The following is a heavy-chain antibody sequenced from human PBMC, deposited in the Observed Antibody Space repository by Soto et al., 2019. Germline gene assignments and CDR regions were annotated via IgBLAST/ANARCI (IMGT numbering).Heavy chain of an antibody. CDR1: GFTVSSNY. V-gene: IGHV3-53*04. D-gene: IGHD3-10*01. J-gene: IGHJ4*02. CDR3: ARVLYPDYYGSGSHFDY. CDR2: IYSGGST. Sequence: EVQLVESGGGLVQPGGSLRLSCAASGFTVSSNYMSWVRQAPGKGLEWVSVIYSGGSTYYADSVKGRFTISRHNSKNTLYLQMNSLRAEDTAVYYCARVLYPDYYGSGSHFDYWGQGTLVTVSS.